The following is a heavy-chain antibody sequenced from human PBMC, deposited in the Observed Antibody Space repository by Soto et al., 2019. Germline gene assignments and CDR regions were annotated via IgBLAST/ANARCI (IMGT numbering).Heavy chain of an antibody. D-gene: IGHD5-18*01. V-gene: IGHV1-8*01. CDR2: MNPKSGQK. CDR3: AGDIGPALDWFGT. CDR1: GYPLTSSA. J-gene: IGHJ5*02. Sequence: EASVKVSSKDSGYPLTSSALDWVRQASGQGLEWLGWMNPKSGQKAYVEKFLGRVTMTANTSISTAYMELSSLRSDDTALYYCAGDIGPALDWFGTWGQGTMVTVSS.